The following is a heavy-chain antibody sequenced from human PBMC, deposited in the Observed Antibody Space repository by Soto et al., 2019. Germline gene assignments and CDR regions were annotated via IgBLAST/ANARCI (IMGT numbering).Heavy chain of an antibody. CDR2: ITASNGNT. V-gene: IGHV1-18*01. Sequence: QVQLVQSGPEVKKPGASVKVSCKASGYTFTNYGITWVRQAPGQGLEWMGWITASNGNTNYAREIQGRLTLTRDTSTSIAYMELRSLRSDDTAVYYCARGASCSSASCYDNFHYGLAVWGQGTTVIVSS. J-gene: IGHJ6*02. CDR3: ARGASCSSASCYDNFHYGLAV. CDR1: GYTFTNYG. D-gene: IGHD2-2*01.